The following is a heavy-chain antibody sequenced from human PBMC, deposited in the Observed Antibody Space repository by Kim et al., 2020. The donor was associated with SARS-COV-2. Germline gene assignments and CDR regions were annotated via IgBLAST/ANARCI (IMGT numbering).Heavy chain of an antibody. CDR2: IIPILGIA. CDR1: GGTFSSYA. Sequence: SVKVSCKASGGTFSSYAISWVRQAPGQGLEWMGRIIPILGIANYAQKFQGRVTIAADKSTSTAYMELSSLRSEDTAVYYCAILWFGAIGGGSYFGYWGQ. CDR3: AILWFGAIGGGSYFGY. V-gene: IGHV1-69*04. J-gene: IGHJ4*02. D-gene: IGHD3-10*01.